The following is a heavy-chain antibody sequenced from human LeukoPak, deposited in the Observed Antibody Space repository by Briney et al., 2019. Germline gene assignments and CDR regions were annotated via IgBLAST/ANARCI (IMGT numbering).Heavy chain of an antibody. Sequence: GVALRLSCAASGFSFSNYWMHWVRQPPGKGLEWVANIKQDGSEKYYVDSVKGRFTISRDNAKNSLYLRMNSQRAEDTGVYYCDGGTGWVSNLGGGQGTLVIVSS. CDR3: DGGTGWVSNLG. CDR2: IKQDGSEK. D-gene: IGHD6-19*01. CDR1: GFSFSNYW. J-gene: IGHJ4*02. V-gene: IGHV3-7*03.